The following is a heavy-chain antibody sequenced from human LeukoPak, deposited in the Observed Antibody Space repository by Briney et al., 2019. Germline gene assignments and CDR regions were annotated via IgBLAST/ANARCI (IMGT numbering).Heavy chain of an antibody. CDR2: IYYSGST. CDR1: GGSISSYY. Sequence: SETLSLTCTVSGGSISSYYWNWIRQPPGKGLEWIVYIYYSGSTNYNPSLKSRVTISVDTSKNQFSLKLSSVTAADTAVYYCARGGWYPESFQHWGQGALVTVSS. CDR3: ARGGWYPESFQH. V-gene: IGHV4-59*01. J-gene: IGHJ1*01. D-gene: IGHD6-19*01.